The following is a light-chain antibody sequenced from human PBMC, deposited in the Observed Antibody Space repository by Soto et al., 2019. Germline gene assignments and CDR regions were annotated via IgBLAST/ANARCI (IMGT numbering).Light chain of an antibody. CDR1: QSVSSSY. V-gene: IGKV3-20*01. Sequence: EIVLTQSPGTLSVSPGDRATMSCRDSQSVSSSYLAWYQQKTGQAPRLLIYGASSRATGIPDRFSGSGSGTDFNLTISRLETEDFAVYYCQQYGSSPWTFGLGTKVDIK. J-gene: IGKJ1*01. CDR3: QQYGSSPWT. CDR2: GAS.